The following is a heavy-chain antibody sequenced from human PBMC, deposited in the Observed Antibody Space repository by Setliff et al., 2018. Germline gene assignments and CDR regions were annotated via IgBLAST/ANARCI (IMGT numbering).Heavy chain of an antibody. CDR1: GFTFSSYR. CDR2: IWADGGNK. V-gene: IGHV3-33*08. D-gene: IGHD2-21*02. Sequence: PGGSLRLSCAASGFTFSSYRMHWVRQAPGKGLEWLAVIWADGGNKYHADSVKGRFTISRDNSKNTLYLQMNSLRPEDTAVYYCAKTYSGSACYAGFESWGQGTPVTVSS. J-gene: IGHJ4*02. CDR3: AKTYSGSACYAGFES.